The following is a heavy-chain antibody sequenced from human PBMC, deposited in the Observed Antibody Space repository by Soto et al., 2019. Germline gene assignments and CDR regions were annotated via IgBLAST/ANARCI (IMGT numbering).Heavy chain of an antibody. V-gene: IGHV4-31*11. CDR2: LYSRGSA. CDR1: GGAFSGYY. D-gene: IGHD3-10*01. CDR3: TRDSYYYVMGSLPL. J-gene: IGHJ4*01. Sequence: SETLSLTCAAYGGAFSGYYWSWIRQHPGKGLEWIGCLYSRGSAYYNPSLKSRVILSVDTSKNQFSLQLSSVTAAYTAVHYSTRDSYYYVMGSLPLWGQGTLVDVSS.